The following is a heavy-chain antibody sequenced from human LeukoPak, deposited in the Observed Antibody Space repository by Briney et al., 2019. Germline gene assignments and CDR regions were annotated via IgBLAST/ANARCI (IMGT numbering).Heavy chain of an antibody. CDR1: GGTFSSYA. V-gene: IGHV1-69*05. D-gene: IGHD3-10*01. J-gene: IGHJ4*02. Sequence: RASVKVSCKASGGTFSSYAISWVRQAPGQGLEWMGGIIPIFGTANYAQKFQGRVTITTDESTSTAYMELSSLRSDDTAVYYCTRDLGTYKSYGSIFFDYWGQGALVTVSS. CDR3: TRDLGTYKSYGSIFFDY. CDR2: IIPIFGTA.